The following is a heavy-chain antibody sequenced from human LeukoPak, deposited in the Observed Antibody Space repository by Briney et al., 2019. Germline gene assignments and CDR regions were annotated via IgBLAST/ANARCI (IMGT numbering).Heavy chain of an antibody. CDR2: ISYDERNK. CDR1: GSTFSSYA. D-gene: IGHD3-22*01. CDR3: VRPLEYYYDSSPFDY. J-gene: IGHJ4*02. V-gene: IGHV3-30*04. Sequence: GGSLRLSCAASGSTFSSYAMDWVRQAPGKGLEWVAVISYDERNKYYADSVKGRFTISRDNSKNTVFLQMNSLRAEDTAVYYCVRPLEYYYDSSPFDYWGQGTLVTVSS.